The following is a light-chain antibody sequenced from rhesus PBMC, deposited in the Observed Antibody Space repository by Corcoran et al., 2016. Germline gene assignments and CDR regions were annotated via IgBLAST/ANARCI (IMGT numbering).Light chain of an antibody. CDR1: QGINKE. J-gene: IGKJ2*01. CDR2: STS. Sequence: DIQMTQSPSSLSVSVGDRVTVTCRASQGINKELTWYQQKPGKAPTLRIYSTSPLQTGVSSRFSDSGSGTDFTLTISSLQPEDVATYYCLQDYTPPYSFGQGTKVEIK. V-gene: IGKV1-94*01. CDR3: LQDYTPPYS.